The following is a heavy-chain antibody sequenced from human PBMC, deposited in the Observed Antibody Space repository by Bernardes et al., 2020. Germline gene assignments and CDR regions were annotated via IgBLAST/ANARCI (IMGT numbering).Heavy chain of an antibody. CDR3: ASLDCSSTSCPDYYYYMDV. V-gene: IGHV4-59*01. CDR2: IYYSGRT. J-gene: IGHJ6*03. D-gene: IGHD2-2*01. CDR1: GGSLSSYY. Sequence: SETLSLTCTVSGGSLSSYYWSWIRQPPGKGLAWIGYIYYSGRTHYNPSLKSRVTISVDTSKNQFSLKLSSVTAADTAVYYCASLDCSSTSCPDYYYYMDVGGKGTTVTGSS.